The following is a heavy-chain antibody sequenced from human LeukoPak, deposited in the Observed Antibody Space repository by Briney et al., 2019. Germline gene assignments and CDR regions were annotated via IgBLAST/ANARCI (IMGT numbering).Heavy chain of an antibody. J-gene: IGHJ4*02. V-gene: IGHV1-18*01. D-gene: IGHD6-19*01. Sequence: ASVKVSCKASGYTFTSYGISWVRQAPGQGLEWMGWISSYNANTNYAQKLQGRVTMTTDTSASTAYMELRSLRSDDTAVYYCARVFPLKVAGFDYWGQGTLVTVSS. CDR1: GYTFTSYG. CDR2: ISSYNANT. CDR3: ARVFPLKVAGFDY.